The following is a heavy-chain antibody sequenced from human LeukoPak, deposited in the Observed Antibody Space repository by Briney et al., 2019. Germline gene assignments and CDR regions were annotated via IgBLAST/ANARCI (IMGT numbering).Heavy chain of an antibody. CDR3: ARRGTYGDYASGGFDI. V-gene: IGHV4-39*01. J-gene: IGHJ3*02. CDR2: IYYRGST. Sequence: TSSETLSLTCTVSGGSISSTSYYWGWIRQPPGKGLEWIGNIYYRGSTYYNPSLRSRVTMSVDTSKNQFSLKLSSVTAADTAVYYCARRGTYGDYASGGFDIWGQGTMVTVSS. D-gene: IGHD4-17*01. CDR1: GGSISSTSYY.